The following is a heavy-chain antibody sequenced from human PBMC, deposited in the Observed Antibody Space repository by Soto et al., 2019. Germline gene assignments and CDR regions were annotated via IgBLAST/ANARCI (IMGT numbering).Heavy chain of an antibody. V-gene: IGHV4-31*03. J-gene: IGHJ4*02. D-gene: IGHD3-22*01. CDR1: GGTIRRRGYY. CDR3: ARMYYYDSSGYKTLFDY. CDR2: SYYSGST. Sequence: TLPHTSRVSGGTIRRRGYYWSWIRQHTGKGLEWIGDSYYSGSTDYNTSLKSRGTISVYTPKNQFSLKLSSVTAADTAVYYCARMYYYDSSGYKTLFDYWGQVTLATVS.